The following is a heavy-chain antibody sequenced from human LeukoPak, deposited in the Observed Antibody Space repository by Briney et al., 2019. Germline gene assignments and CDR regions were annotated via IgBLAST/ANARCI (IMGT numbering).Heavy chain of an antibody. Sequence: PSETLSLTCTVSGGSISSGDYYWSWIRQPPGKGLEWIGYIYYSGSTYYNPSLKSRFTISVDTSKNQFSLKLSSVTAADTAVFYCARGFRLYDYWGQGTLVTVSS. CDR1: GGSISSGDYY. D-gene: IGHD2/OR15-2a*01. CDR3: ARGFRLYDY. CDR2: IYYSGST. J-gene: IGHJ4*02. V-gene: IGHV4-30-4*01.